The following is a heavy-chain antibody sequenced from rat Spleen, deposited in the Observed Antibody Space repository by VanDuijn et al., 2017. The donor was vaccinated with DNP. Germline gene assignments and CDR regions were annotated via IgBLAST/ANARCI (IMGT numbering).Heavy chain of an antibody. V-gene: IGHV3-1*01. Sequence: EVQLQESGPGLVKPSQSLSLTCSVTGYSITSNYWGWIRKFPGNKMECIGHISYSGSNSYNPSLKSRISIIRDTSKNQFFLQLNSVNTEDTATYYCARFDNYYYDGYYDYWGQGVMVTVSS. CDR2: ISYSGSN. CDR1: GYSITSNY. J-gene: IGHJ2*01. CDR3: ARFDNYYYDGYYDY. D-gene: IGHD1-12*03.